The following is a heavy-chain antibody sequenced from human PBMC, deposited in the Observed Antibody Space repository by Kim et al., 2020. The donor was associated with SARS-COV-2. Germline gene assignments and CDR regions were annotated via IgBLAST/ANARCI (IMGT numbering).Heavy chain of an antibody. V-gene: IGHV1-69*13. J-gene: IGHJ4*02. D-gene: IGHD1-26*01. Sequence: SVKVSCKASGGTFSSYAISWVRQAPGQGLECMGGIIPIFGTANYAQKFQGRVTITADESTSTAYMELSSLRSEDTAVYYCAREAGGGGSYSRYYFDYWGQGTLVTVSS. CDR1: GGTFSSYA. CDR3: AREAGGGGSYSRYYFDY. CDR2: IIPIFGTA.